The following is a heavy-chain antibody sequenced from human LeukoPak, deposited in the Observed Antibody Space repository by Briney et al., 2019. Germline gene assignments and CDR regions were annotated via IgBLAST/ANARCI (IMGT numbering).Heavy chain of an antibody. V-gene: IGHV4-34*01. J-gene: IGHJ4*02. D-gene: IGHD4-17*01. Sequence: SETLSLTCAVYGGSFSGYYWSWIRQPPGKGLEWIGEINHSGSTNYNPSLKSRVTISADTSKNQFSLKLSSVTAADTAVYYCARLTVTTQGDYWGQGTLVTVSS. CDR2: INHSGST. CDR3: ARLTVTTQGDY. CDR1: GGSFSGYY.